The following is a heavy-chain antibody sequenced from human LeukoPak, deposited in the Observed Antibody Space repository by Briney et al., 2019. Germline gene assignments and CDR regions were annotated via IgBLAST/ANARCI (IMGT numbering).Heavy chain of an antibody. J-gene: IGHJ4*02. CDR1: GGSISSGGYY. V-gene: IGHV4-31*03. D-gene: IGHD3-22*01. CDR2: IYYSGST. Sequence: PSQTLSLTCTVSGGSISSGGYYWSWIRQHPGKGLEWIGYIYYSGSTYYNPSLKSRVTISVDTSKNQFPLKLSSVTAADTAVYYCARGGGYYDSSGYSYFDYWGQGTLVTVSS. CDR3: ARGGGYYDSSGYSYFDY.